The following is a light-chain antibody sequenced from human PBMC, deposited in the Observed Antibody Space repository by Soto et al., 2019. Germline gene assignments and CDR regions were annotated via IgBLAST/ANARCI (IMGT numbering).Light chain of an antibody. Sequence: EIVLTQSPATLSLSPGERATLSCRASQSVSSYLAWYQQKPGQAPRLLIYDASSRATGIPARFSGSGCGTGFTLTVSSLEPEDFAVYYCQQRSNWPPSFGQGTRLEIK. J-gene: IGKJ5*01. V-gene: IGKV3-11*01. CDR3: QQRSNWPPS. CDR1: QSVSSY. CDR2: DAS.